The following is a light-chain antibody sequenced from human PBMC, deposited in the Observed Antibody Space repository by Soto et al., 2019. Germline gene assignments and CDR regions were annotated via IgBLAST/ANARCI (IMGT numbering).Light chain of an antibody. CDR2: DVN. V-gene: IGLV2-14*01. Sequence: QSALTQPASVSGSPGQSITISCSGTSSDVGGYDFVSWYQQLPGKAPKLLIYDVNIRPSGVSHRFSGSKSGNTASLTISGLQAEDEADYYCSSYTGSSTVVFGTGTKLTVL. CDR1: SSDVGGYDF. J-gene: IGLJ1*01. CDR3: SSYTGSSTVV.